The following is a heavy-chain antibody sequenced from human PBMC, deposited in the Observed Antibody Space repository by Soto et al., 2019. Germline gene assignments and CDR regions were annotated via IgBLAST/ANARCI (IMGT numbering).Heavy chain of an antibody. Sequence: PSETLSLTCTVSGGSIRSSYWSWLRQPPGRGLEHIGYMHHSGNTNYNPSLKSRATISMDTFKNQFSLKLTSLTAADTAVYYCARGEWSLEYWDKGTLVTVSS. CDR3: ARGEWSLEY. J-gene: IGHJ4*02. CDR2: MHHSGNT. V-gene: IGHV4-59*01. CDR1: GGSIRSSY. D-gene: IGHD3-3*01.